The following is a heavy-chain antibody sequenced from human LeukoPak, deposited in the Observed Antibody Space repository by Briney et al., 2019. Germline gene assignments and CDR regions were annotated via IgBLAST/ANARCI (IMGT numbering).Heavy chain of an antibody. D-gene: IGHD2-2*01. J-gene: IGHJ4*02. CDR2: ISGSGGST. CDR3: AKAGVVVVPAPTYFDY. CDR1: GFTFNSYA. V-gene: IGHV3-23*01. Sequence: SGGPLRLSCAASGFTFNSYAMSWVRQAPGKGLEGVSAISGSGGSTYYADSVKGRLTIYRDNSKNPLYLQMNSLRAEDTAVYYCAKAGVVVVPAPTYFDYWGQGTLVTVSS.